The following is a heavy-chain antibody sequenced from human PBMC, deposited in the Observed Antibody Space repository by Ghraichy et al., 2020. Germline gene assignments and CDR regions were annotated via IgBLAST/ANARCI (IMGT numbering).Heavy chain of an antibody. J-gene: IGHJ4*02. CDR2: IYSGGGT. CDR3: ARDGPGGGI. CDR1: GVTVSDNY. D-gene: IGHD2-8*02. V-gene: IGHV3-53*01. Sequence: GESLNISCVASGVTVSDNYMLWFRQAPGKGLEWVSLIYSGGGTDYADSGRGRFTISRDKSKNTLYLQMHSLRAEDTAVYYCARDGPGGGIRGQGTLVTVSS.